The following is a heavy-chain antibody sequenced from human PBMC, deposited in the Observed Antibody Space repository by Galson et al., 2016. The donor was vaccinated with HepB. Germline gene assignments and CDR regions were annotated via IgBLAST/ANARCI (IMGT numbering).Heavy chain of an antibody. J-gene: IGHJ4*02. CDR2: IYHLGNT. Sequence: TLSLTCTVSGGSISSGGYYWSWIRQHPGKGLEWIGYIYHLGNTYFNPSLKSRVTMSVDASKNQFSLKLSSVTAADTAVYYCARGGRKGLWGYYFDYWGQGNLVTVSS. CDR3: ARGGRKGLWGYYFDY. D-gene: IGHD5-18*01. V-gene: IGHV4-31*03. CDR1: GGSISSGGYY.